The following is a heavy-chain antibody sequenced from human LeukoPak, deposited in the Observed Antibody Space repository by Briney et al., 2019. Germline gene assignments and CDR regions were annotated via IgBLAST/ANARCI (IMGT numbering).Heavy chain of an antibody. CDR1: GFTFSSYS. J-gene: IGHJ4*02. Sequence: RGSLRLSCAASGFTFSSYSMNWVRQAPGKGLEWVSYISSSSTIYYADSVKGRFTISRDNAKNSLYLQMNSLRAEDTAVYYCARVDYYYSSGSYFHLFDYWGQGTLVTVSS. CDR2: ISSSSTI. V-gene: IGHV3-48*01. CDR3: ARVDYYYSSGSYFHLFDY. D-gene: IGHD3-10*01.